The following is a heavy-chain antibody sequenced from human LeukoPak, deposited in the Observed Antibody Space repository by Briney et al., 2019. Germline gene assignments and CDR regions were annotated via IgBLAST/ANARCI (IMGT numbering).Heavy chain of an antibody. D-gene: IGHD3-9*01. CDR3: ARDELRYFDWLPTD. J-gene: IGHJ4*02. CDR1: GGSISSYY. Sequence: SETLSLTCTVSGGSISSYYWSWIRQPPGKGLEWIGYIYYSGSTNYNPSLKSRVTISVDTSKNQFSLKLSSVTAADTAVYYCARDELRYFDWLPTDWGQGTLVTVSS. V-gene: IGHV4-59*01. CDR2: IYYSGST.